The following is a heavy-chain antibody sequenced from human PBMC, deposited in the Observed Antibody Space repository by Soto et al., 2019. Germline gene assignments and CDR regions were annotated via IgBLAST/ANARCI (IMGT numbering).Heavy chain of an antibody. D-gene: IGHD4-17*01. J-gene: IGHJ6*03. CDR3: AKDNYHTTGDYYYYYMDV. CDR2: ISYDGSNK. V-gene: IGHV3-30*18. CDR1: GFTFSSYG. Sequence: GGSLRLSCAASGFTFSSYGMHWVRQAPGKGLEWVAVISYDGSNKYYADSVKGRFTISRDNSKNTLYLQMNSLRAEDTAVYYCAKDNYHTTGDYYYYYMDVWGKGTTVTVSS.